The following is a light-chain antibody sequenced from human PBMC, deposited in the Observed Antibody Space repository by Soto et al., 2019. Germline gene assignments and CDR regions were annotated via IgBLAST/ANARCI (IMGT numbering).Light chain of an antibody. V-gene: IGKV1-39*01. J-gene: IGKJ1*01. CDR1: QSISNI. Sequence: DIQMTHSPSSLSASVVERVTLTCLASQSISNILNWYQQKPGKAPKLLIYAASTLQTCVPSRFSGSGSGTDFTLTISSLQPEDFATYYCQQSYINPAWTCGQGNKGDIK. CDR2: AAS. CDR3: QQSYINPAWT.